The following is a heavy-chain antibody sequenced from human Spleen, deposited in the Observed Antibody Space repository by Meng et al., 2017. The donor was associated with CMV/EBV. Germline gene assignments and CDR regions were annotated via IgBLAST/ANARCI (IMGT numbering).Heavy chain of an antibody. CDR1: GFTFSSYS. CDR2: TYTGGNT. Sequence: GESLKISCAASGFTFSSYSMNWVRQAPGKGLEWISLTYTGGNTYFVDSVRGRFTISRDNSKNTLYLQMNSLRAEDTAVYYCASDYKWALDCWGQGAQVTVSS. CDR3: ASDYKWALDC. D-gene: IGHD1-1*01. J-gene: IGHJ4*02. V-gene: IGHV3-53*01.